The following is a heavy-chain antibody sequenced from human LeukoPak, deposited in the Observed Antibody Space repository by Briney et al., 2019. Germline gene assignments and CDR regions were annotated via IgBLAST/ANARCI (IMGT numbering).Heavy chain of an antibody. CDR1: GYTLTELS. V-gene: IGHV1-24*01. J-gene: IGHJ4*02. CDR3: ATVYYDSSGYYYYFDY. CDR2: FDPEDGET. Sequence: ASMKVSCKVSGYTLTELSMHWVRQAPGKGLEWMGGFDPEDGETIYAQKFQGRVTMTEDTSTDTAYMELSSLRSEDTAVYYCATVYYDSSGYYYYFDYWGQGTLVTVSS. D-gene: IGHD3-22*01.